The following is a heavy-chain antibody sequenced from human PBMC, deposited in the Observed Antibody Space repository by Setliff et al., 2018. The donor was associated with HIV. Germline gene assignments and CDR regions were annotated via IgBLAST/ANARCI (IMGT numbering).Heavy chain of an antibody. D-gene: IGHD5-18*01. Sequence: SETLSLTCTVSGGSIRSHYWSWIREPPGKGLEWIGYIYYSGSTNYNPPLKSRVTISVDTSKNQFSLRLSSVTAADTAVYYCARVPRQLLKGAAAYFDYWGQGILVTVSS. CDR3: ARVPRQLLKGAAAYFDY. CDR2: IYYSGST. J-gene: IGHJ4*02. V-gene: IGHV4-59*11. CDR1: GGSIRSHY.